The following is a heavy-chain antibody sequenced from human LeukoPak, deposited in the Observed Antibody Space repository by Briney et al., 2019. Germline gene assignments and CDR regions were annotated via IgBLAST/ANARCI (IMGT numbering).Heavy chain of an antibody. CDR2: IYPGDSDT. CDR3: ARHWESGDLETGYDAFDI. V-gene: IGHV5-51*01. CDR1: GYSFTSYW. D-gene: IGHD4-17*01. J-gene: IGHJ3*02. Sequence: GESLKISCKGSGYSFTSYWIGWVRQMPGKGLEWMGIIYPGDSDTRYSPSFQGQVTISADKSISTAYLQWSSLKASDTAMYYCARHWESGDLETGYDAFDIWGQGTMVTVSS.